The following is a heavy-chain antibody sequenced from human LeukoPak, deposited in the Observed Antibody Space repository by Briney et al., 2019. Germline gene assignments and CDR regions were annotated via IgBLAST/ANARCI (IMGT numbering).Heavy chain of an antibody. CDR2: INYNEDT. Sequence: SETLSLTCGIHGGSFSGYYWSWIRQPPGKGLEWIAEINYNEDTKYNPSLKSRVTISTDTSKNQFSLRLNSVTAADTAVYYCARDRGLRAAFDYWGQGTLVTVSS. CDR1: GGSFSGYY. D-gene: IGHD5-12*01. CDR3: ARDRGLRAAFDY. V-gene: IGHV4-34*01. J-gene: IGHJ4*02.